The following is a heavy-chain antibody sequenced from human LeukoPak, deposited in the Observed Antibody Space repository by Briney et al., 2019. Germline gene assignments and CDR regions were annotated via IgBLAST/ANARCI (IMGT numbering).Heavy chain of an antibody. CDR2: IKSKTEVGTT. V-gene: IGHV3-15*01. J-gene: IGHJ6*02. D-gene: IGHD5-12*01. Sequence: PGGSLRLSCAASGFTFINAWMSWVRQAPGKGLEWGGRIKSKTEVGTTDYAAPVKGRFTISRDDSKNTLYLQMHSLKPEDTAVYYCTTVDIVATIQGGFWYYGMDVWGQGTTVTVSS. CDR1: GFTFINAW. CDR3: TTVDIVATIQGGFWYYGMDV.